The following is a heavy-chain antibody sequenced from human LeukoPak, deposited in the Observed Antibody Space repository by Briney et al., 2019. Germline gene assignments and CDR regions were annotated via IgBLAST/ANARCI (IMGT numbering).Heavy chain of an antibody. J-gene: IGHJ4*02. CDR1: GYTFTSYD. CDR2: MNPNSGNT. D-gene: IGHD2/OR15-2a*01. CDR3: ARGRGDGALSSKDY. Sequence: GASVKVSCKASGYTFTSYDINWVRQATGQGLEWMGWMNPNSGNTGYAQKFQGRVTMTRNTSISTAYMELSSLSSEDTAVYYCARGRGDGALSSKDYWGQGTLVTVSS. V-gene: IGHV1-8*01.